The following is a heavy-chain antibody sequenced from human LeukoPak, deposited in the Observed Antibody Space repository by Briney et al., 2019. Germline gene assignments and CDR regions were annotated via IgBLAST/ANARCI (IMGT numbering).Heavy chain of an antibody. J-gene: IGHJ4*02. D-gene: IGHD2/OR15-2a*01. CDR3: ARDKQKGPYDFSD. V-gene: IGHV1-18*01. CDR2: ISAFNGNT. CDR1: GYTFINSG. Sequence: GASVKVSCKASGYTFINSGISWVRQAPGQGLEWLGWISAFNGNTKYAQTFQDRLTMTTDTSTNTAYMELRSLRSDDTAIFYCARDKQKGPYDFSDWGQETLVTVSS.